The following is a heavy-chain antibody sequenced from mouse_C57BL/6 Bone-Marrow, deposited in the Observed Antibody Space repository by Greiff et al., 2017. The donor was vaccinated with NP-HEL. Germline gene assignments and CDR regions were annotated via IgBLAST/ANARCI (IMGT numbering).Heavy chain of an antibody. CDR1: GYTFTSYW. CDR2: IDPSDSYT. D-gene: IGHD1-1*01. CDR3: ARRGITTVVASDY. V-gene: IGHV1-59*01. Sequence: QVQLQQSGAELVRPGTSVKLSCKASGYTFTSYWMHWVKQRPGQGLEWIGVIDPSDSYTNYNQKFKGKATLTVDTSSSTAYMQLSSLTSEDSAVYYCARRGITTVVASDYWGQGTTLTVSS. J-gene: IGHJ2*01.